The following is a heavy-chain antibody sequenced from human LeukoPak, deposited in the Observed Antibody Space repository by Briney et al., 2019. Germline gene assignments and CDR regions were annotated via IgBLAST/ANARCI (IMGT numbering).Heavy chain of an antibody. V-gene: IGHV1-18*01. J-gene: IGHJ4*02. Sequence: GASVKVSCKTSGYTFNTYGISWVRQAPGQGLEWMGWISGYNGDTNYAQKLQGRVTLTTDAYTSTAYMELGSLRSDDTAVYYCAREEYVWGSYRYYDYWGQGTLVTVSS. CDR2: ISGYNGDT. CDR1: GYTFNTYG. CDR3: AREEYVWGSYRYYDY. D-gene: IGHD3-16*02.